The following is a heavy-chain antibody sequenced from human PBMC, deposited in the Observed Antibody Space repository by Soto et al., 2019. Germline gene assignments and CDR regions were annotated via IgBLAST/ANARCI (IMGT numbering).Heavy chain of an antibody. V-gene: IGHV4-34*01. J-gene: IGHJ5*02. D-gene: IGHD3-10*01. CDR1: GGSFSGYY. CDR2: INHSGST. Sequence: SETMSLTCAAYGGSFSGYYWSWIRQTPGKGLEWIGEINHSGSTNYNPSLKSRVTISVDTSKNQFSLKLSSVTAADTAVYYCARDRRLITMVRGVSLWFDPWGQGTLVTVSS. CDR3: ARDRRLITMVRGVSLWFDP.